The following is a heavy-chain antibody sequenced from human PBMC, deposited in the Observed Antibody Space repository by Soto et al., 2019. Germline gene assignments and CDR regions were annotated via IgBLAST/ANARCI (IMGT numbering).Heavy chain of an antibody. CDR1: GFTFSSYG. Sequence: QVQLVESGGGVVQPGRSLRLSCAASGFTFSSYGMHWVRQAPGKGLEWVAVISYDGSNKYYADSVKGRFTISRDNSKNTLYLQMNSLRAEDTAVYYCAKGYSSGWLYYFDYWGQGTLVTVSS. V-gene: IGHV3-30*18. D-gene: IGHD6-19*01. CDR2: ISYDGSNK. CDR3: AKGYSSGWLYYFDY. J-gene: IGHJ4*02.